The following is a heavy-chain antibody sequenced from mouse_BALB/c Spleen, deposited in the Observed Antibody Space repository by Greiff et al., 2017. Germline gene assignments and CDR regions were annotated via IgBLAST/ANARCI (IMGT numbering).Heavy chain of an antibody. V-gene: IGHV5-6-4*01. CDR3: TRVYYYGRSSFDY. D-gene: IGHD1-1*01. CDR2: ISSGGSYT. CDR1: GFTFSSYT. Sequence: VQLKESGGGLVKPGGSLKLSCAASGFTFSSYTMSWVRQTPEKRLEWVATISSGGSYTYYPDSVKGRFTISRDNAKNTLYLQMSSLKSEDTAMYYCTRVYYYGRSSFDYWGQGTTLTVSS. J-gene: IGHJ2*01.